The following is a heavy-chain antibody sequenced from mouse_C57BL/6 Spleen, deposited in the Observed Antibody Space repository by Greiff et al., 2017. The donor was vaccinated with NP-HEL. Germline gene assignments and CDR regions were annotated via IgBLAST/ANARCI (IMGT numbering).Heavy chain of an antibody. CDR1: GFNIKDDY. Sequence: VQLKESGAELVRPGASVKLSCTASGFNIKDDYMHWVKQRPEQGLEWIGWIDPENGDTEYASKFQGKATITADTSSNTAYLQLSSLTSEDTAVYYCTTYPRLGFDYWGQGTTLTVSS. D-gene: IGHD4-1*01. J-gene: IGHJ2*01. CDR3: TTYPRLGFDY. CDR2: IDPENGDT. V-gene: IGHV14-4*01.